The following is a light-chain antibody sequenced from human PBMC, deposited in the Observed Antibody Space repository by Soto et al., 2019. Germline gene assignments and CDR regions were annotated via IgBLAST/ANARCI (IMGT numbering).Light chain of an antibody. CDR1: NSDVGGYNY. Sequence: QSALTQPASVSGSPGQSITISCTGTNSDVGGYNYVSWYQQHPGKAPKLMIYDVSNRPSGVSNRFSGSKSGNTVSLTISGLQAEDEADYYCSSYTSSRVFGGGTKLTVL. CDR3: SSYTSSRV. CDR2: DVS. J-gene: IGLJ3*02. V-gene: IGLV2-14*01.